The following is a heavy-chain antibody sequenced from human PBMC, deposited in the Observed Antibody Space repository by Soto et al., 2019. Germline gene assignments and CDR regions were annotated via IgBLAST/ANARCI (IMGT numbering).Heavy chain of an antibody. Sequence: EVQLLESGGSLVQPGGSLRLSCAVSGFSFTSSAMSWVRQAPGKGLEWLSLITASGRYTDYAGSVKGRFTISRDNSKRSLYLQMDSLRVEDSAMYYCVKDIEPGGAAYWGQGTLVTVSS. V-gene: IGHV3-23*01. D-gene: IGHD3-16*01. J-gene: IGHJ4*02. CDR3: VKDIEPGGAAY. CDR2: ITASGRYT. CDR1: GFSFTSSA.